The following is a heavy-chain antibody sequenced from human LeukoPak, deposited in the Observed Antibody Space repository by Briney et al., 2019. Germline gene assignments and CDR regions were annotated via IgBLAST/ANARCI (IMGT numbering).Heavy chain of an antibody. Sequence: GGSLRLSCAASGFTFNTFNMNWVRQAPGKGLEWVSSITSGGDYIYYADSVKGRFTTSRDNAKNSLSLQMNSLRVEDTAVYYCARGHYDVLAASYKWTPDYWGQGTLVTVSS. D-gene: IGHD3-9*01. CDR3: ARGHYDVLAASYKWTPDY. J-gene: IGHJ4*02. CDR1: GFTFNTFN. V-gene: IGHV3-21*01. CDR2: ITSGGDYI.